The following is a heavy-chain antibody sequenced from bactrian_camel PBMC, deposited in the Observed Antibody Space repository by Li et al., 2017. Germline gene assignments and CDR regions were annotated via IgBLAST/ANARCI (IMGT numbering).Heavy chain of an antibody. D-gene: IGHD5*01. CDR1: GLTYRVKY. CDR2: IDTRGPT. CDR3: AADTLWVGRHDGTDDFGY. V-gene: IGHV3S53*01. Sequence: VQLVESGGGSVQAGGSLRLSCAAPGLTYRVKYMGWFRQTPGKEREGVAAIDTRGPTKYADSVKGRFTISKDNAKDTLYLQMNSLKPEDTAMYYCAADTLWVGRHDGTDDFGYWGQGTQVTVS. J-gene: IGHJ6*01.